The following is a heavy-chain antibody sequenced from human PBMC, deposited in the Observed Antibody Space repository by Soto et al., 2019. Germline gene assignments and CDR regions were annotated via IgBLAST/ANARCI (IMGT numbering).Heavy chain of an antibody. CDR2: INPEGTTT. J-gene: IGHJ5*02. V-gene: IGHV3-74*01. Sequence: QTGGSLRLSCTASGFTFAFYWMHWVRQTPGKGLVWVSRINPEGTTTNYADSVEGRFTISRDNAKSALYLQMNSLSAEDTAIYYCTSDTFGLRDTWGQGTLVTVSS. CDR3: TSDTFGLRDT. D-gene: IGHD3-16*01. CDR1: GFTFAFYW.